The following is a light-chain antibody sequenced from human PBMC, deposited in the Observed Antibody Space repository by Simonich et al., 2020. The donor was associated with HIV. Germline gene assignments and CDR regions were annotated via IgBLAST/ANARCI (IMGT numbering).Light chain of an antibody. CDR1: QSVSSN. J-gene: IGKJ1*01. CDR2: GAS. Sequence: EIVMTQSPATLSVTPGERATLSCRASQSVSSNLAWYQQKPGQAPRLLIYGASTRAPGISARFSGSGSGTEFTLTISSLQSEDFAVYYCQQYNKWPPWTFGQGTKVEI. V-gene: IGKV3-15*01. CDR3: QQYNKWPPWT.